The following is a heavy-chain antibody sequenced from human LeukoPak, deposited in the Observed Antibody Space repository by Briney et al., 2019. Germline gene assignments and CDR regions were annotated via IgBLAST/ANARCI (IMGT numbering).Heavy chain of an antibody. CDR2: INPTGGST. Sequence: ASVNVSCKASVYTFTSYYMHWVRQAPGQGLEWMGMINPTGGSTSYAQKFQGRVTMTRDTSTSTVYMELSSLRSEDTAVYYCTRSQYYGMDVWGQGTTVTVSS. V-gene: IGHV1-46*01. J-gene: IGHJ6*02. CDR1: VYTFTSYY. CDR3: TRSQYYGMDV.